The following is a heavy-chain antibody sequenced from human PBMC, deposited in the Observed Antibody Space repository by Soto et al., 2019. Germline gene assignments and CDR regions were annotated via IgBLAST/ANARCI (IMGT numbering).Heavy chain of an antibody. CDR3: ARVGAEDTAMVTLYYYGMDV. CDR1: GFTVSSKY. D-gene: IGHD5-18*01. V-gene: IGHV3-66*01. J-gene: IGHJ6*02. Sequence: GGSLRLSCAASGFTVSSKYMSWVRQAPGKGLEWVSLIQSGGPTYYADSVKGRFTISRDTSENTLYLQMNSLRAEDTAVYYCARVGAEDTAMVTLYYYGMDVWGQGTTVTVSS. CDR2: IQSGGPT.